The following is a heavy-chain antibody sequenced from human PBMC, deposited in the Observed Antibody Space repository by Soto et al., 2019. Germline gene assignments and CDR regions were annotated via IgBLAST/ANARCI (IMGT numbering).Heavy chain of an antibody. CDR2: IYYSGST. V-gene: IGHV4-61*01. CDR3: ARETKYNWKSQSFDY. J-gene: IGHJ4*02. D-gene: IGHD1-20*01. Sequence: KPSETLSLTCTVSGGSVSSGSYYWSWIRQPPGKGLEWIGYIYYSGSTNYNPSLKSRVTISVDTSKNQFSLKLSSVTAADTAVYYCARETKYNWKSQSFDYWGQGNLVTVSS. CDR1: GGSVSSGSYY.